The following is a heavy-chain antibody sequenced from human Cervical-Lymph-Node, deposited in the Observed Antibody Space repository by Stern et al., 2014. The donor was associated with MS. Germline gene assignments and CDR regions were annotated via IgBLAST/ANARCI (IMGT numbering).Heavy chain of an antibody. V-gene: IGHV4-34*01. CDR1: GGSFSGYY. Sequence: QVQLQQWGAGLLKPSGTLSLTCAVYGGSFSGYYWSWIRQSPGKGLEWIGEINHSGNTNYNPSLKSRVTISADTSRSQFSLKLGSVTAADTAVYYCARYTVRDWFDPWGQGTLVIVSS. CDR3: ARYTVRDWFDP. J-gene: IGHJ5*02. D-gene: IGHD4-17*01. CDR2: INHSGNT.